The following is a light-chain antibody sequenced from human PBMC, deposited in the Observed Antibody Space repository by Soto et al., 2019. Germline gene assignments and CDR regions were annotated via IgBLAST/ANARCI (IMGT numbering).Light chain of an antibody. CDR3: QQYGSSPPRYT. V-gene: IGKV3-20*01. CDR2: GAS. CDR1: QSVSSSY. Sequence: EIVLTQSPGTLSLSPGERATLSCRASQSVSSSYLAWYQQKPGQAPRLLIYGASSRSTGIPDRFSGSGSGTAFTLTISRLEPEDFAVYYCQQYGSSPPRYTFGQGTKLEIK. J-gene: IGKJ2*01.